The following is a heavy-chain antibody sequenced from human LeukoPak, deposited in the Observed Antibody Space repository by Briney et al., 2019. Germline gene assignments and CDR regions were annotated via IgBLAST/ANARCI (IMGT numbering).Heavy chain of an antibody. CDR2: IYYSGST. Sequence: SETLSLTCTVSGGSISSGGYYWGWIRQHPGKGLEWIGYIYYSGSTYYNPSLKSRVTISVDTSKNQFSLKLSSVTAADTAVYYCARSVRELLWFGEPKYYFDYWGQGTLVTVSS. CDR1: GGSISSGGYY. D-gene: IGHD3-10*01. CDR3: ARSVRELLWFGEPKYYFDY. J-gene: IGHJ4*02. V-gene: IGHV4-31*03.